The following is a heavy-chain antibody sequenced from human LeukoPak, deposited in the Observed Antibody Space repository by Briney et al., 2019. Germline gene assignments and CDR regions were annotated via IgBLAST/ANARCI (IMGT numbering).Heavy chain of an antibody. D-gene: IGHD3-22*01. CDR1: GYIFSSHW. V-gene: IGHV5-10-1*01. Sequence: GESLKISCRGSGYIFSSHWISWVRQMPGKGLEWMGRIDPTDSYTNYSPSFQGHVTISADKSLSTAYLQWSSLKASDTAMYYCRRIPYRGYDSSGSPRRDYWGQGTLVTVSS. CDR3: RRIPYRGYDSSGSPRRDY. CDR2: IDPTDSYT. J-gene: IGHJ4*02.